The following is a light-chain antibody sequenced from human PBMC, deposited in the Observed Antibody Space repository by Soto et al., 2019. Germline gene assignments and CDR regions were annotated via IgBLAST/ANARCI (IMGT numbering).Light chain of an antibody. CDR2: WAS. V-gene: IGKV4-1*01. CDR3: QQYYSTPPT. Sequence: EIVLTQSPGTLSLSPGERATLSCRASQSVSSSYLAWYQQKPGQPPKLLIYWASTRESGVPDRFSGSGSGTDFTLTISSLQAEDVAVYYCQQYYSTPPTFGGGTKVEIK. J-gene: IGKJ4*01. CDR1: QSVSSSY.